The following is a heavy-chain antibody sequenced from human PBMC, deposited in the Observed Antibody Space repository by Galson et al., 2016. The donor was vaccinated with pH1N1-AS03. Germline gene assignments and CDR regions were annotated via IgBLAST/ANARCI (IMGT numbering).Heavy chain of an antibody. D-gene: IGHD1-1*01. CDR2: IRWNGDK. CDR1: GFSLDSTDVN. CDR3: ARDFNWRIAY. J-gene: IGHJ4*02. Sequence: PALVKPTQTLTLTCTFSGFSLDSTDVNVAWIRQPPGKALEWLALIRWNGDKHYSPSLKNRLTVAKDTSKNQVVLTMTNLDPVDTATYFCARDFNWRIAYSGQGTLVTVSS. V-gene: IGHV2-5*01.